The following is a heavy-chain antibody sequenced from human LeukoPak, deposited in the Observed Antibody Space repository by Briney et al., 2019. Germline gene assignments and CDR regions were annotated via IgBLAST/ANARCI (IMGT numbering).Heavy chain of an antibody. V-gene: IGHV3-7*01. J-gene: IGHJ3*02. CDR1: GFTFSSYW. Sequence: GGSLRLSCAASGFTFSSYWMSWVRQAPGKGLEWVANIKQDGSEKYYVDSVKGRFTISRDNAKNSLYLQMNSLRAEDTAVYYCARDGAYCSSTSCYEGGAFDIWGQGTMVTVSS. CDR2: IKQDGSEK. CDR3: ARDGAYCSSTSCYEGGAFDI. D-gene: IGHD2-2*01.